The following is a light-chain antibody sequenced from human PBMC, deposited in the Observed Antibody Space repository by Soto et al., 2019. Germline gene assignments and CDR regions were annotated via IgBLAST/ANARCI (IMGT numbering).Light chain of an antibody. J-gene: IGKJ1*01. CDR3: QQYSKSPLT. V-gene: IGKV3-20*01. CDR1: QTVSNNY. CDR2: GAS. Sequence: EIVLTQSPGTLSLSPGERATLSCRASQTVSNNYLAWYQQKIGRSPRLLIYGASSRATGIPGRFSGSGSGPDFTLTIARLEPEDFAVYYCQQYSKSPLTFGQGTKVVIK.